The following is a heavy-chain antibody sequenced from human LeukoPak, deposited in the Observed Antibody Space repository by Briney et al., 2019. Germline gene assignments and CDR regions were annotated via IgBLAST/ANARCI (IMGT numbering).Heavy chain of an antibody. Sequence: ASVKVSCKASGYTFTSYAMHWVRQAPGQRLEWMGWINAGNGNTKYSQEFQGRVTITRDTSASTAYMELSSLRSEDMAVYYCARGPRVGAAGFVHYHYIDVWGKGTTVTVSS. CDR3: ARGPRVGAAGFVHYHYIDV. J-gene: IGHJ6*03. D-gene: IGHD1-26*01. CDR1: GYTFTSYA. CDR2: INAGNGNT. V-gene: IGHV1-3*03.